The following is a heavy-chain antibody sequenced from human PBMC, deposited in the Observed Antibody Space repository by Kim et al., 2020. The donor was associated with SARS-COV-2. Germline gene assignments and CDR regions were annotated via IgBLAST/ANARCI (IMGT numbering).Heavy chain of an antibody. J-gene: IGHJ4*02. Sequence: GGSLRLSCAASGFTFSSYGMHWFRQAPGKGLEWVAVIWYDGSNKYYADSVKGRFTISRDNSKNTLYLQMNSLRAEDTAVYYCASESGYSSSGGYWGQGTLVTVSS. CDR2: IWYDGSNK. D-gene: IGHD6-13*01. CDR1: GFTFSSYG. CDR3: ASESGYSSSGGY. V-gene: IGHV3-33*01.